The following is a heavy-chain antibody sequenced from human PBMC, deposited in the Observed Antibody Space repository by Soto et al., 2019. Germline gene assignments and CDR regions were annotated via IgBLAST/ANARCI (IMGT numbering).Heavy chain of an antibody. D-gene: IGHD6-19*01. Sequence: GGSLRLSCAASGFTFDDYAMHWVRQAPGKGLEWVSGISWNSGSIGYADSVKGRFTISRDNAKNSLYLQMNSLRAEDTALYYCAKGTIHGIAVAGTFDYWGQGTLVTVSS. V-gene: IGHV3-9*01. CDR2: ISWNSGSI. CDR3: AKGTIHGIAVAGTFDY. CDR1: GFTFDDYA. J-gene: IGHJ4*02.